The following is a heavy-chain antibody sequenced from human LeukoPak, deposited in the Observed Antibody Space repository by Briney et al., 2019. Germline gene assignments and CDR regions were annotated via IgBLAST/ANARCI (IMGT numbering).Heavy chain of an antibody. D-gene: IGHD4-17*01. CDR2: IYHSGST. J-gene: IGHJ3*02. Sequence: SETLSLTCAVSGGSISSGGYSWSWIRQPPGKGLEWIGYIYHSGSTYYNPSLKSRVIISVDRSKNQFSLKLSSVTAADTAVYYCARGYGDYEDYAFDIWGQGTMVTVSS. CDR3: ARGYGDYEDYAFDI. CDR1: GGSISSGGYS. V-gene: IGHV4-30-2*01.